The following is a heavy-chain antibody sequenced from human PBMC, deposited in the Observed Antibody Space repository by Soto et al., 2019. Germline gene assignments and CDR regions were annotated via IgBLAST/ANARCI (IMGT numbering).Heavy chain of an antibody. V-gene: IGHV1-69*01. CDR3: AGTPDYYDSSGYSSHAFDI. Sequence: QVQLVQSGAEVKKPGSSVKVSCKASGGTFSSYAISWVRQAPGQGLEWMRGIIPIFGTANYAQKFQGRVTITADESTSTAYMELSSLRSEDTAVYYCAGTPDYYDSSGYSSHAFDIWGQGTMVTVSS. J-gene: IGHJ3*02. CDR1: GGTFSSYA. CDR2: IIPIFGTA. D-gene: IGHD3-22*01.